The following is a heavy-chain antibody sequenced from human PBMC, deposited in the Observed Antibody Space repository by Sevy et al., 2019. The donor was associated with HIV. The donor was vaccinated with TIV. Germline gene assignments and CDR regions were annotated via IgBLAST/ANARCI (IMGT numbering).Heavy chain of an antibody. CDR3: AGRGGSIAARFYYYYGMDV. D-gene: IGHD6-25*01. V-gene: IGHV1-69*13. J-gene: IGHJ6*02. CDR2: IIPIFGTA. Sequence: ASVKVSCKASGGTFSSYAISWVRQAPGQGLEWMGGIIPIFGTANYAQKFQGRVTITADESTSTAYMELSSPRSEDTAVYYCAGRGGSIAARFYYYYGMDVWGQGTTVTVSS. CDR1: GGTFSSYA.